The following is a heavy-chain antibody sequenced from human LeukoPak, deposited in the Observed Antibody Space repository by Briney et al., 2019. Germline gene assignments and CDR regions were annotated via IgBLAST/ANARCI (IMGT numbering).Heavy chain of an antibody. D-gene: IGHD3-10*01. J-gene: IGHJ4*02. V-gene: IGHV3-23*01. CDR2: ISGSGGST. CDR3: ARDRYGSGS. CDR1: GFTFSSYA. Sequence: GGSLRLSCAASGFTFSSYAMSWVRQAPGKGLEWVSAISGSGGSTYYADSVKGRFTISRDNANNSLYLQMNSLRAGDTAVYYCARDRYGSGSWGQGTLVTVSS.